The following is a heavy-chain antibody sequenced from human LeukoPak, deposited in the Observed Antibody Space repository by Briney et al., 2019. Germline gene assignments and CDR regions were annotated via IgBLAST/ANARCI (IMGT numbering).Heavy chain of an antibody. V-gene: IGHV3-74*01. J-gene: IGHJ4*02. CDR1: GFTFSRHW. CDR2: IYGDGSRI. D-gene: IGHD5-18*01. CDR3: TSDTVDTAVGIDY. Sequence: GGSLRLSRAASGFTFSRHWMHWVRQAPGKGLVWVSRIYGDGSRISYADSVKGRFTISRDNAKNTLFLQMNSLRAEDTAVYYCTSDTVDTAVGIDYWGQGTLVTVSS.